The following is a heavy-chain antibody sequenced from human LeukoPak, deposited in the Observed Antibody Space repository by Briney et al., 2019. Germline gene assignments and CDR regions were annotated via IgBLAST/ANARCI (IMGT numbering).Heavy chain of an antibody. D-gene: IGHD3-3*01. CDR1: GFTFSSYA. V-gene: IGHV3-23*01. CDR2: ISGSGGST. CDR3: AKRGRGDYDFWSGYYREAEYFQH. J-gene: IGHJ1*01. Sequence: GGSLRLSCAASGFTFSSYAMSWVRQAPGKGLEWVSAISGSGGSTYYADSVKGRFTISRDNSKNALYLQMNSLRAEDTAVYYCAKRGRGDYDFWSGYYREAEYFQHWGQGTLVTVSS.